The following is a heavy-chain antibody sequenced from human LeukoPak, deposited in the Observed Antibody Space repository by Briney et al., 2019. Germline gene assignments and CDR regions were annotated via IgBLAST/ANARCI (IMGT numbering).Heavy chain of an antibody. Sequence: SETLSLTCTVSGGSISSYYWSWIRQPPGKGLEWIGYIYYSGSTNYNPSLKSRVTISVDTSKNQFSLNLSSVTAADTAVYYCARNKLRTGWFDPWGQGTLVTVSS. CDR3: ARNKLRTGWFDP. CDR2: IYYSGST. J-gene: IGHJ5*02. CDR1: GGSISSYY. D-gene: IGHD1/OR15-1a*01. V-gene: IGHV4-59*01.